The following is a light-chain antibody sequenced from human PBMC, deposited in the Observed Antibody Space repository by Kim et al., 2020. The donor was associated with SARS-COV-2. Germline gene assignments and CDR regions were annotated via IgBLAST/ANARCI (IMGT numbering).Light chain of an antibody. CDR2: GEN. CDR1: SLRNYY. CDR3: NSRDTSGYRLL. Sequence: SSELTQDPAVSVALGQTVRITCQGDSLRNYYVAWYHQKPGQAPVLVIHGENDRPSGIPDRFSGSNSGDTASLTITGAQAEDEGDYYCNSRDTSGYRLLFG. J-gene: IGLJ2*01. V-gene: IGLV3-19*01.